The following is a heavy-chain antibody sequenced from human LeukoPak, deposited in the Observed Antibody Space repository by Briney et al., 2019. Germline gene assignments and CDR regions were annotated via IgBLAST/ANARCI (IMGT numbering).Heavy chain of an antibody. D-gene: IGHD2-2*01. CDR1: GYTFTDYY. Sequence: ASVKVSCRASGYTFTDYYIHWVRQAPGQGPEWMGWINPDNGGTNYAQKFQGRVTMTRDTSIRTVYMDLSRLRSDDTAVFYCTREARVGNWFDPWGQGTQVTVSS. V-gene: IGHV1-2*02. J-gene: IGHJ5*02. CDR3: TREARVGNWFDP. CDR2: INPDNGGT.